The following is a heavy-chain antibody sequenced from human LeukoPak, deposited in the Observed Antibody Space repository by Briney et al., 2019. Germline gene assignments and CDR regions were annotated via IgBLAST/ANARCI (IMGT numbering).Heavy chain of an antibody. J-gene: IGHJ5*02. CDR2: ITSNGGST. CDR1: GFTFSTNS. CDR3: VTVGMTSIWSYLRFDP. V-gene: IGHV3-64D*08. Sequence: GGSLRLSCSASGFTFSTNSMHWVRQAPGKGLEFVSAITSNGGSTYYADSVKGRFTISRDNSKNTLYLQMSSLRAEATAVYYCVTVGMTSIWSYLRFDPRGQGTLVSVSS. D-gene: IGHD1-26*01.